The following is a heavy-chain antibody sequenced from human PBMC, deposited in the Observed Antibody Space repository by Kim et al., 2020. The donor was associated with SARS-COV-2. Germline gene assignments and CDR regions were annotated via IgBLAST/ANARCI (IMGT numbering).Heavy chain of an antibody. Sequence: SLLLSFSSSTFLFTYSCIHFVLQAPGKGLEWVAFISYYVNNKYYAASVKGRFTISRDNLRHTVYLQMNSLMDDDTSVSYCAKDYCSSASCYGSYYYFYAMDGWGQGTTVTVSS. CDR2: ISYYVNNK. V-gene: IGHV3-30*18. CDR1: TFLFTYSC. CDR3: AKDYCSSASCYGSYYYFYAMDG. D-gene: IGHD2-2*01. J-gene: IGHJ6*01.